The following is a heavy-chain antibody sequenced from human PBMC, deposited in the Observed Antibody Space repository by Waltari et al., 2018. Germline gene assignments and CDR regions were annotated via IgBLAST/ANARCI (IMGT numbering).Heavy chain of an antibody. CDR2: INRDGSST. D-gene: IGHD5-18*01. J-gene: IGHJ4*02. V-gene: IGHV3-74*01. Sequence: EVQLVESGGGLVQPGGYLRLSCAASGFTFSSYWMHWVRQAPGKGLVWVSRINRDGSSTSYSDSVKGRFTISRDNAKRSLYMQMNSLRAEDTAVYYCASGSYSYGLGYWGQGTLVTVSS. CDR3: ASGSYSYGLGY. CDR1: GFTFSSYW.